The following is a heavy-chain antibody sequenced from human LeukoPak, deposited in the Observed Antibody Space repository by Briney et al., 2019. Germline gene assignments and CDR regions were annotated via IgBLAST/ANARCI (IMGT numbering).Heavy chain of an antibody. J-gene: IGHJ4*02. CDR2: IYPGDSDT. V-gene: IGHV5-51*01. CDR3: SRRGLAYCGGDCYGYFDY. D-gene: IGHD2-21*02. CDR1: GYSFTSYW. Sequence: GASLKISCKGSGYSFTSYWIGWVRQMPGKGLEWMGIIYPGDSDTRYSPSFQGQVTISADKSISTAYLQWSSLKASDTAMYSWSRRGLAYCGGDCYGYFDYWGQGTLVTVSS.